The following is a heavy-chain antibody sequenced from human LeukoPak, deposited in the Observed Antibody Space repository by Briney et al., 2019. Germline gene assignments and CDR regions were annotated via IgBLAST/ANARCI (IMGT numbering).Heavy chain of an antibody. Sequence: GGSLRLSCAASGFTFDDYAMHWVRQAPGKGLEGVSGISWNSGSIVYADSVKGRFTISRDNAKNSLYLQMNSLRAEDTALYYCAKALMKGYYYYGMDVWGQGTTVTVSS. CDR2: ISWNSGSI. D-gene: IGHD2-8*01. J-gene: IGHJ6*02. V-gene: IGHV3-9*01. CDR3: AKALMKGYYYYGMDV. CDR1: GFTFDDYA.